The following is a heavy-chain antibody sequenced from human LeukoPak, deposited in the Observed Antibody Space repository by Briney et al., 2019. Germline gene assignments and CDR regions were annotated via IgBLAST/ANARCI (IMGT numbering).Heavy chain of an antibody. CDR3: AKDNKRVNTIGDYYYYMDV. V-gene: IGHV3-53*05. D-gene: IGHD2/OR15-2a*01. CDR1: GFTVSSNY. J-gene: IGHJ6*03. Sequence: AGGSLRLSCAASGFTVSSNYMSWVRQAPGKGLEWVSVIYSGGSTYYADSVKGRFTISRDNSKNTLYLQMNSLRAEDTALYYCAKDNKRVNTIGDYYYYMDVWGKGTTVTVSS. CDR2: IYSGGST.